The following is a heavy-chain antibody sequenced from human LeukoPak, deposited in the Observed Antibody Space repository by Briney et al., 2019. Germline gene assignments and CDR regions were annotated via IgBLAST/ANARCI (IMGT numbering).Heavy chain of an antibody. V-gene: IGHV6-1*01. CDR1: GDSVSSNSAA. J-gene: IGHJ4*02. Sequence: SQTHSLTCAISGDSVSSNSAAGNWIRQSPSRGLEWLGRTYYRSKWYNGYAVSVKSRITIKPDTSKNQFSLQLNSVTPDDTAVYYCARVVGREVDYWGQGTLVTVSS. D-gene: IGHD1-26*01. CDR2: TYYRSKWYN. CDR3: ARVVGREVDY.